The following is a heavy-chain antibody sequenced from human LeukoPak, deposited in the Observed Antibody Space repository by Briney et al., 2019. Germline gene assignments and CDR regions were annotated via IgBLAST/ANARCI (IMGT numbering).Heavy chain of an antibody. J-gene: IGHJ4*02. D-gene: IGHD3-10*01. V-gene: IGHV4-31*03. CDR1: GASISSSGYY. CDR3: GGSGY. Sequence: SETLSFTCTVSGASISSSGYYWTWIRQQPGKGLEWIGSMYYSGRTYYSPSLRSRPSISLDTSKNQFSLNLISVTAADTAVYYCGGSGYWGQGTLVTVSS. CDR2: MYYSGRT.